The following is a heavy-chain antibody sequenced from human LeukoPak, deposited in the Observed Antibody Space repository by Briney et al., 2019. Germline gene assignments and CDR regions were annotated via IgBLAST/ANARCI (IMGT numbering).Heavy chain of an antibody. CDR2: IYYSGSI. CDR3: ARDLGYCSSTSCYPWFDP. Sequence: SETLSLTCTVSGGSISSYYWSWIRQPPGNGREWTGYIYYSGSINYNPPLKSRVPISVDTSKKQFSLKLSSVTAADTAVYYCARDLGYCSSTSCYPWFDPWGQGTLVTVSS. J-gene: IGHJ5*02. CDR1: GGSISSYY. V-gene: IGHV4-59*01. D-gene: IGHD2-2*01.